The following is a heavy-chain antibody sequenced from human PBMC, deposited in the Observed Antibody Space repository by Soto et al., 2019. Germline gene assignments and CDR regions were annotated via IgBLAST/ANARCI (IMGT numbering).Heavy chain of an antibody. Sequence: EVQLVESGGGLVKPGGSLRLSCAASGFTFSNAWMTWVRQAPGKGLEWVGRVKSKTDGGTIDYDAPVKDRFTISRDDSKNTLYLQKNSLKTGDTALYYCIGTYSGSSMRFDYWGQGTLVTVSS. CDR1: GFTFSNAW. CDR3: IGTYSGSSMRFDY. CDR2: VKSKTDGGTI. D-gene: IGHD5-12*01. V-gene: IGHV3-15*01. J-gene: IGHJ4*02.